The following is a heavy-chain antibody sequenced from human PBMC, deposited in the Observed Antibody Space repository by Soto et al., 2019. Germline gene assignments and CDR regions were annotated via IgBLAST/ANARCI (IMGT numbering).Heavy chain of an antibody. J-gene: IGHJ4*02. CDR2: INAGNGNT. CDR3: ARSRVRGGYYFDY. V-gene: IGHV1-3*01. D-gene: IGHD3-16*01. CDR1: GYTFTGYA. Sequence: ASVKVSCTASGYTFTGYAMHWVRQAPGQRLEWMGWINAGNGNTKYSQKFQGRVTITRDTSASTAYMELGRLRSEDTAVYYCARSRVRGGYYFDYWGQGALVTVSS.